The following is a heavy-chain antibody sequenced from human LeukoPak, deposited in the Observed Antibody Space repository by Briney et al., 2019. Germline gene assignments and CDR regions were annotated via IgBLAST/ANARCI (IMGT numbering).Heavy chain of an antibody. CDR1: GFTFTSYD. Sequence: GASVKVSCRASGFTFTSYDINWVRQSTGQGLEWMGWMNPISGHTGYAQKFQGRVTITRDSSANIVYMELSSLTSEDTAVYYCARGIWSATRVDYYLDNWGQGTLVTVSS. CDR3: ARGIWSATRVDYYLDN. CDR2: MNPISGHT. J-gene: IGHJ4*02. V-gene: IGHV1-8*01. D-gene: IGHD5-24*01.